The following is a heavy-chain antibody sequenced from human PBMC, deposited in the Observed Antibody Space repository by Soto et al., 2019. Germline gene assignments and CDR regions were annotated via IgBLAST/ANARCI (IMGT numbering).Heavy chain of an antibody. CDR2: ITPYNGNA. CDR1: GYTFSNFG. Sequence: QVQLVQSGPEVESRGASVKVSCKASGYTFSNFGINWVRQAPGQGLEWMGWITPYNGNANYAQKHQDRLTITTDTSTNTAYLELRSLRSDDTAVYFCARARMYSGAYHDYWGQGTLVTVSS. J-gene: IGHJ4*02. CDR3: ARARMYSGAYHDY. D-gene: IGHD1-26*01. V-gene: IGHV1-18*04.